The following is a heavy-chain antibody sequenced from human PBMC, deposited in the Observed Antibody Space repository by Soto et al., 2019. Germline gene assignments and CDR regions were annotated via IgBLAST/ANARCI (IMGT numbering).Heavy chain of an antibody. Sequence: GGSLRLSCAASGFTFSSYGMHWVRQAPGKGLEWVAVISYDGRNKYYADSVKGRFTISRDNSKDTLYLQMSSLRPEDTAVYYCVKDGSSGWPYYYGMDVWGQGTTVTVSS. D-gene: IGHD6-19*01. J-gene: IGHJ6*02. CDR2: ISYDGRNK. V-gene: IGHV3-30*18. CDR1: GFTFSSYG. CDR3: VKDGSSGWPYYYGMDV.